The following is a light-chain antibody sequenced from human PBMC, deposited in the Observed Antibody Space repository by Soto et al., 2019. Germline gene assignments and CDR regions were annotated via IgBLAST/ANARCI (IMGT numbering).Light chain of an antibody. CDR2: GAS. J-gene: IGKJ1*01. Sequence: EIVLTQSPGTLSLSPGERATLSCRASQSVSSSYLALYQQKPGQAPRLLIYGASSRATGIPDRFSGSGSGTDFTLTISRLEPDDFAVDYCQQYGSSPWTFGQGNKVEIK. CDR3: QQYGSSPWT. V-gene: IGKV3-20*01. CDR1: QSVSSSY.